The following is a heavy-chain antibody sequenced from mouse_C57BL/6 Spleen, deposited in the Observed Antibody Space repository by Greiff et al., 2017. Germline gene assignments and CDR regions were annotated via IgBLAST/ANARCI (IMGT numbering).Heavy chain of an antibody. V-gene: IGHV5-12*01. CDR2: ISNGGGST. D-gene: IGHD1-1*01. J-gene: IGHJ2*01. CDR3: ARQGYYGSSHYFDY. CDR1: GFTFSDYY. Sequence: EVKLVESGGGLVQPGGSLKLSCAASGFTFSDYYLYWVRQTPEKRLEWVAYISNGGGSTYYPATVKGRFTISKDNAKTTLYLQMSRLKSEDTAMYYCARQGYYGSSHYFDYWGQGTTLTVSS.